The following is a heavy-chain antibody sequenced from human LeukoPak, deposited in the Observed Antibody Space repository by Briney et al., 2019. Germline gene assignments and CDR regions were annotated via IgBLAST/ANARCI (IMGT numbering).Heavy chain of an antibody. CDR2: IKQDGSEK. J-gene: IGHJ4*02. CDR1: GFPFSNYW. V-gene: IGHV3-7*01. CDR3: ARDRQIAY. Sequence: GGPLRLSCAASGFPFSNYWLTGFPQAPGQGREWVANIKQDGSEKHYVDSVKGLFTISRDNAKNSLYLQMNSLRAEDTAVYYCARDRQIAYWGQGTLVTVSS.